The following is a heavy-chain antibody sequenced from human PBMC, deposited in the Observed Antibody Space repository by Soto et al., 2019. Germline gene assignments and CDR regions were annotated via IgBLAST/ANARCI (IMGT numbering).Heavy chain of an antibody. J-gene: IGHJ4*02. CDR2: ISGSGGST. V-gene: IGHV3-23*01. CDR1: GFTFSSYA. Sequence: GGSLRLSCAASGFTFSSYAMSWVRQAPGKGLEWVSAISGSGGSTYYADSVKGRFTISRDNSKNTLYLQMNSLRAEDTAVYYCAKERTYYYDSSGYYFDYWGQGTLVTVSS. CDR3: AKERTYYYDSSGYYFDY. D-gene: IGHD3-22*01.